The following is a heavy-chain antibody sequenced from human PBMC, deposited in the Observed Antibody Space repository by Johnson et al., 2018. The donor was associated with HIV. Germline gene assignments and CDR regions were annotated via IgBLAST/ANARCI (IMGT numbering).Heavy chain of an antibody. CDR2: IGTAGDT. D-gene: IGHD1-7*01. V-gene: IGHV3-13*01. CDR3: ARARDWNYGDI. J-gene: IGHJ3*02. Sequence: GKGLDWVSVIGTAGDTYYGDSVKGRFTISRDNSKDTLYLQMNGLRPEDTAVYYCARARDWNYGDIWGQGTMVTVSS.